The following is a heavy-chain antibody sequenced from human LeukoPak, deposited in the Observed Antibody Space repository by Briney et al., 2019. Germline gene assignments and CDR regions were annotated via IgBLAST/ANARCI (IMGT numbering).Heavy chain of an antibody. Sequence: PGGSLRLSCAASGFTFSSYWMSWVRQAPEKGLEWVANIEQDGSEKYYVDSVKGRFTISRDDAKNSLYLQMNSLGAEDTAVYYCARDCSSTSCSPGVWGKGTTVTVSS. CDR3: ARDCSSTSCSPGV. D-gene: IGHD2-2*01. V-gene: IGHV3-7*01. J-gene: IGHJ6*04. CDR1: GFTFSSYW. CDR2: IEQDGSEK.